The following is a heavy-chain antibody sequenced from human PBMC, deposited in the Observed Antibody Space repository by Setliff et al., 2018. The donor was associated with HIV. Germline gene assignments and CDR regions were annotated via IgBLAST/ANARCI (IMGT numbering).Heavy chain of an antibody. D-gene: IGHD3-3*01. CDR2: IKSKADGGTI. CDR1: GFTFSKYS. J-gene: IGHJ5*02. CDR3: MTDLRDTISGVEFDP. V-gene: IGHV3-15*01. Sequence: PGGSLRLSCAASGFTFSKYSMNWVRQAPGKGLEWVGRIKSKADGGTIDYAAPVKGRFTISRDDSKNTLYVQMNGLKTEDTAVYYCMTDLRDTISGVEFDPWGQGTLVTVSS.